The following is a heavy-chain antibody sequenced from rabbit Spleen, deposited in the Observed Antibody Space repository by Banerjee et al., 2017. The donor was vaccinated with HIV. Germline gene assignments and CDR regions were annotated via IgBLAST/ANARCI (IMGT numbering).Heavy chain of an antibody. CDR1: GFSFSSSYY. CDR2: IAVGSSGTT. V-gene: IGHV1S40*01. Sequence: QSLEESGGDLVKPGASLTLTCTASGFSFSSSYYMCWVRQPPGKGLEWIACIAVGSSGTTYYASWAKGRFTISRTSSTTVTLQMTSLTDADTATYFCARDTGSSFSSYGMDLWGPGTLVTVS. D-gene: IGHD8-1*01. CDR3: ARDTGSSFSSYGMDL. J-gene: IGHJ6*01.